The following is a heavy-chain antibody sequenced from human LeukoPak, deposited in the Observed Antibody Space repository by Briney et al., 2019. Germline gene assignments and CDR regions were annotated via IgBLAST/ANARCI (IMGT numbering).Heavy chain of an antibody. CDR1: GFIFSNNI. CDR3: AKDPPHSDRSIYSDNS. J-gene: IGHJ4*02. Sequence: GGSLRLSCAASGFIFSNNIMSWVRQAPGKGLEWVSVISADGGDIYYADSVNGRFTISRDNSKNTLHLQVDSLRAEDTAVYYCAKDPPHSDRSIYSDNSWGQGTLVTVSS. CDR2: ISADGGDI. V-gene: IGHV3-23*01. D-gene: IGHD3-22*01.